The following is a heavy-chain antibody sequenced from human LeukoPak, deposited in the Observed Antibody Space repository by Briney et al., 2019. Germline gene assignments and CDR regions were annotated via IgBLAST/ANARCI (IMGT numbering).Heavy chain of an antibody. D-gene: IGHD3-10*01. CDR2: ISGSGGST. CDR3: AKDRRWFGESPSIRSSYYMDV. CDR1: GFSFSIYW. Sequence: GGSLRLSCFASGFSFSIYWMHWVRQAPGKGLEWVSAISGSGGSTYYADSVKGRFTISRDNSKNTLYLQMKSLRAEDTAVYYCAKDRRWFGESPSIRSSYYMDVWGKGTTVTISS. J-gene: IGHJ6*03. V-gene: IGHV3-23*01.